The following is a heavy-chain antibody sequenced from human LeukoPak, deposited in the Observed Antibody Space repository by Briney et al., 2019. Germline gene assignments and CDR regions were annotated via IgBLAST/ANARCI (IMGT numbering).Heavy chain of an antibody. CDR3: ARASRLRRNWFDP. CDR2: INHSGST. CDR1: GGSFSGYS. Sequence: SETLSLTCAVYGGSFSGYSWSWIRQPPGKGLEWIGEINHSGSTNYNPSLKSRVTISVDTSKNQYSLKLSSVTAADTAVYYCARASRLRRNWFDPWGQGTLVTVSS. D-gene: IGHD2-21*01. V-gene: IGHV4-34*01. J-gene: IGHJ5*02.